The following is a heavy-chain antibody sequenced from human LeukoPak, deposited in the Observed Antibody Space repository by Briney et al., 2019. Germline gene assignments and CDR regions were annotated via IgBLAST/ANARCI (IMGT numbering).Heavy chain of an antibody. Sequence: SETLSLTCTVSGGSISSSSYYWGWIRQPPGKGLEWIGSIYYSGSTYYNPSLKSRVTISVDTSKNQFSLKLSSVTAADTAVYYCARGPTVVRGVRTKWFDPWGQGTLVTVSS. CDR3: ARGPTVVRGVRTKWFDP. CDR2: IYYSGST. CDR1: GGSISSSSYY. J-gene: IGHJ5*02. V-gene: IGHV4-39*01. D-gene: IGHD3-10*01.